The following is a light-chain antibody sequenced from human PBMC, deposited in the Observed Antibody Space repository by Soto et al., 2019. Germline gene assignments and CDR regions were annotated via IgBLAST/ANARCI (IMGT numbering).Light chain of an antibody. V-gene: IGLV1-40*01. Sequence: QSVLTQPPSVSGAPGQRVTISCTGSSSNIGAGYDVHWCQQLPGTAPKLLIYGNSNRPSGVPDRFAGSKSGTSASLAITGLQAADEAGYHCQSYDSSLRGSEVFGGGTKLTVL. J-gene: IGLJ2*01. CDR2: GNS. CDR1: SSNIGAGYD. CDR3: QSYDSSLRGSEV.